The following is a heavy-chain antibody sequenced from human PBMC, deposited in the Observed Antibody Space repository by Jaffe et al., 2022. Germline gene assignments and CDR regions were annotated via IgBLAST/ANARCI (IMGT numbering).Heavy chain of an antibody. J-gene: IGHJ2*01. CDR2: ISSSSSYI. CDR3: ARALGGYGDYVFIADWYFDL. D-gene: IGHD4-17*01. CDR1: GFTFSSYS. V-gene: IGHV3-21*01. Sequence: EVQLVESGGGLVKPGGSLRLSCAASGFTFSSYSMNWVRQAPGKGLEWVSSISSSSSYIYYADSVKGRFTISRDNAKNSLYLQMNSLRAEDTAVYYCARALGGYGDYVFIADWYFDLWGRGTLVTVSS.